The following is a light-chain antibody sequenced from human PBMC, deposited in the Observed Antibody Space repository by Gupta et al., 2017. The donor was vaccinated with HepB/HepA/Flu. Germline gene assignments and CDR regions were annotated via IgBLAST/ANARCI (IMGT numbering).Light chain of an antibody. CDR1: TGTVTSGHY. CDR2: DTS. Sequence: QAVVTQEPSLPVSPGGTVTPTCGSSTGTVTSGHYPYWFQQKPGQAPRTLIYDTSNKHSWTPARFSGSLLGGKAVLILSGAQPEDEADYYCFLSHVDGYVTFGGGTKLTV. J-gene: IGLJ3*02. CDR3: FLSHVDGYVT. V-gene: IGLV7-46*01.